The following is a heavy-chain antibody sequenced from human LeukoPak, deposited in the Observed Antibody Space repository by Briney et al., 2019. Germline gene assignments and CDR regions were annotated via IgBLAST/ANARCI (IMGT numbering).Heavy chain of an antibody. CDR2: FDPEDGET. CDR1: EYTFTSYD. Sequence: ASVKVSCKASEYTFTSYDINWVRQPTGQGLEWMGGFDPEDGETIYAQKFQGRVTMTEDTPTDTAYMELSSLRSEDTAVYYCATGSSSSTGWFDPWGQGTLVTVSS. J-gene: IGHJ5*02. CDR3: ATGSSSSTGWFDP. V-gene: IGHV1-24*01. D-gene: IGHD6-13*01.